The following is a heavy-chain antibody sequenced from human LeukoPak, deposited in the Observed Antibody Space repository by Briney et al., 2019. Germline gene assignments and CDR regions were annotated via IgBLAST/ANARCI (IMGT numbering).Heavy chain of an antibody. CDR3: ARDPGSTYYDILTGYPKYYFDY. V-gene: IGHV1-18*01. J-gene: IGHJ4*02. CDR1: VYTFTSYG. CDR2: ISAYNGNT. D-gene: IGHD3-9*01. Sequence: ASVKVSCKASVYTFTSYGISWVRQAPGQGLEWMGWISAYNGNTNYAQKLQGRVTMTTDTSTSTAYMELRSLRSDDTAVYYCARDPGSTYYDILTGYPKYYFDYWGQGTLVTVSS.